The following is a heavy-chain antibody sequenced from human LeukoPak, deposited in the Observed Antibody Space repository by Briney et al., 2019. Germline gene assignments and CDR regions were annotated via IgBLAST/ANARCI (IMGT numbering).Heavy chain of an antibody. CDR1: RLTLTNNA. CDR2: LTGYGGA. CDR3: AKGAAAGKVDWFDP. J-gene: IGHJ5*02. V-gene: IGHV3-23*01. D-gene: IGHD6-13*01. Sequence: GVSLRLSREASRLTLTNNAMMWVRQAPGNGRQWISTLTGYGGAYYANSGEGRFIISRTISKKTMFLQRYSLRAEDTAVYYCAKGAAAGKVDWFDPWGQGTLVTVSS.